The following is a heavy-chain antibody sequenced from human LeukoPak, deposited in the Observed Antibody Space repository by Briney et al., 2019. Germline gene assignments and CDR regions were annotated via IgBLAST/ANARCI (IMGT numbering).Heavy chain of an antibody. Sequence: TGGSLRLSCAASGFTFSTYWMDWVRQAPGKGLEWVANIKQDGSEKYYVDSVKGRFTISRDNAKNSLYLQMNSLRAEDTAVYYCARSTAFTIFGVVIINYFDYWGQGTLVTVSS. CDR3: ARSTAFTIFGVVIINYFDY. CDR1: GFTFSTYW. CDR2: IKQDGSEK. D-gene: IGHD3-3*01. V-gene: IGHV3-7*03. J-gene: IGHJ4*02.